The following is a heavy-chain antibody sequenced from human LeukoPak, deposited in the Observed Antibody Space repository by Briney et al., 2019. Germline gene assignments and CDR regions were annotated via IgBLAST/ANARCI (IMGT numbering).Heavy chain of an antibody. CDR2: INPFFGTA. Sequence: SVKVSCKASGYTFTSYAMHWVRQAPGQRLEWMGWINPFFGTANYAQKFQGRVTITADESTSTAHMELSSLRSEDTAVYYCARLTGTTFYYYMDVWGKGTTVTVSS. CDR1: GYTFTSYA. D-gene: IGHD1-7*01. CDR3: ARLTGTTFYYYMDV. J-gene: IGHJ6*03. V-gene: IGHV1-69*13.